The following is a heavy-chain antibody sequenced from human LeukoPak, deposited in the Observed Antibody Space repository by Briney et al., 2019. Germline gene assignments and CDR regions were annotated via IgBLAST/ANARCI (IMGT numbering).Heavy chain of an antibody. D-gene: IGHD3-3*01. CDR3: ARWVGLEWPAKDV. J-gene: IGHJ6*02. Sequence: TSETLSLTCTVSGGSVSSGSDYWSWIRQPPGKGLEWIGSISDTRTAKYNPSLKSRVTISVDTSKNQFSLKLSSVTAADTAVYYCARWVGLEWPAKDVWGQGTTVTVSS. CDR2: ISDTRTA. V-gene: IGHV4-61*01. CDR1: GGSVSSGSDY.